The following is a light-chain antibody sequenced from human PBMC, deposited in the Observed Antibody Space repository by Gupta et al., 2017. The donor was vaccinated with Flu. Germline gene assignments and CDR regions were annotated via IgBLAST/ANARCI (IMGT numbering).Light chain of an antibody. Sequence: VTLGQSASISCRSSQGLVYSDGNTYLHWFQQRPGQSPRRLIYLVTKRDSGVPDRFRGSGSGTDFTLKISRGEAEDVGVYFGRQGAHWPWAFGQGPSWKSN. J-gene: IGKJ1*01. CDR2: LVT. V-gene: IGKV2-30*01. CDR3: RQGAHWPWA. CDR1: QGLVYSDGNTY.